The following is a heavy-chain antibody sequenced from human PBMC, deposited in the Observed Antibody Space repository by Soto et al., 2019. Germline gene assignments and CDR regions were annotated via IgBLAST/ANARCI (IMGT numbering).Heavy chain of an antibody. CDR1: GGSISSYY. Sequence: SETLSLTCTVSGGSISSYYWSWIRQPAGKGMEWIGRIHTTDGTNYNPSLKSRVTMSIDTSNNQFSLKLSSLTAADTAVYYCARALSSAAGLYFDFWGQGTLITVSS. CDR3: ARALSSAAGLYFDF. CDR2: IHTTDGT. J-gene: IGHJ4*02. D-gene: IGHD6-13*01. V-gene: IGHV4-4*07.